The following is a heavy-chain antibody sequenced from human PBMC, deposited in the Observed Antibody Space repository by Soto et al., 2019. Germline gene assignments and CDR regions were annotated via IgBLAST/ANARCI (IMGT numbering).Heavy chain of an antibody. Sequence: ASVKVSGKASGYTFTSYGISWVRQAPGQGLEWMGWISAYNGNTNYAQKLQGRVTMTTDTSTSTAYMELRSLRSDDTAVYYCARDGNVLLWFGELLFGTDAFDIWGQGTMVTVSS. V-gene: IGHV1-18*01. CDR2: ISAYNGNT. CDR3: ARDGNVLLWFGELLFGTDAFDI. D-gene: IGHD3-10*01. J-gene: IGHJ3*02. CDR1: GYTFTSYG.